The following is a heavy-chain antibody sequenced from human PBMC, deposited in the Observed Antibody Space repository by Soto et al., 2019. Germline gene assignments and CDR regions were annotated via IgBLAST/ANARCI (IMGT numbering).Heavy chain of an antibody. CDR3: VSGAGAGYSFDY. D-gene: IGHD2-15*01. V-gene: IGHV3-72*01. Sequence: EVHLVESGGGLVQPGGSLRLSCAASGFTFSDHYMDWVRQTPGKGLEWVGRSRNKANSYRTEYAASVKDRFSISRDDSKNSVVLQMNRLQFEDTAVYHCVSGAGAGYSFDYWGRGTLVTVSS. CDR1: GFTFSDHY. J-gene: IGHJ4*02. CDR2: SRNKANSYRT.